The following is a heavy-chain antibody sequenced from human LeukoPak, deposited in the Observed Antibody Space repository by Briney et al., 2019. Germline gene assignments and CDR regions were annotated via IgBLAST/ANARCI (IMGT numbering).Heavy chain of an antibody. J-gene: IGHJ4*02. CDR3: ARAREFSSSSGRAYYFDY. D-gene: IGHD6-6*01. Sequence: SETLSLTCTVSGGSISSSSYSWSWIRQPPGKGLEWVGYIYYSGNTNSNPSLKSRVTISLDTSKNQFSLKPSSVTAADTAVYYCARAREFSSSSGRAYYFDYWGQGTLVTVSS. CDR1: GGSISSSSYS. V-gene: IGHV4-61*01. CDR2: IYYSGNT.